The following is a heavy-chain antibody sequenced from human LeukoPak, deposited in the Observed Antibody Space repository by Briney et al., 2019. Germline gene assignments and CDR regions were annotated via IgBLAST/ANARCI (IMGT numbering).Heavy chain of an antibody. CDR2: IGTAGDT. J-gene: IGHJ5*02. CDR1: GFTFSSYD. V-gene: IGHV3-13*01. CDR3: ARSNYCSGGSCYSGNWFNP. Sequence: GGSLRLSCAASGFTFSSYDMHWVRQATGKSLEWVSSIGTAGDTYYPGSVKARFTISRENAKNSLYLQMNSMSDGDTDVYYCARSNYCSGGSCYSGNWFNPWGQGTLVTVSS. D-gene: IGHD2-15*01.